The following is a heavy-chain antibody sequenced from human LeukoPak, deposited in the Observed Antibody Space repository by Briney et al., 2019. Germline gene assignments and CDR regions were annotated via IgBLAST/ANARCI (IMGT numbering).Heavy chain of an antibody. Sequence: GGSLRLSCAASGFTFSSYWMSWVRQAPGKGLEWVSAISGSGGSTYYADSVKGRFTISRDNSKNTLYLQMNSLRAEDTAVYYCAKDRDDYGDPGDYWGQGTLVTVSS. D-gene: IGHD4-17*01. CDR1: GFTFSSYW. CDR3: AKDRDDYGDPGDY. CDR2: ISGSGGST. J-gene: IGHJ4*02. V-gene: IGHV3-23*01.